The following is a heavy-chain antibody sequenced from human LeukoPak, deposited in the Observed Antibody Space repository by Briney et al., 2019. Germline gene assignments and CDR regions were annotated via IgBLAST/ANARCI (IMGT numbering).Heavy chain of an antibody. Sequence: PGGSLRLSCAASGSTFSSYSMNWVRQAPGKGLEWVSSISSSSSYIYYADSVKGRFTISRDNAKNSLYLQMNSLRAEDTAVYYCARDPYLGYCSGGSCYNYWGQGTLVTVSS. CDR3: ARDPYLGYCSGGSCYNY. CDR2: ISSSSSYI. D-gene: IGHD2-15*01. CDR1: GSTFSSYS. J-gene: IGHJ4*02. V-gene: IGHV3-21*01.